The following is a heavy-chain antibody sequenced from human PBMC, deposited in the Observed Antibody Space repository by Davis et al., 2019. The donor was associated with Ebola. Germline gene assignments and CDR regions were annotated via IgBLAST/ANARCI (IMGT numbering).Heavy chain of an antibody. Sequence: SLKISCAASGFPFSSFVMHWVRPAPGKGLEWVAVISYDGSNKYYADSAKGRFNISRDNSKNTLSLQMNSPRAEDTAVYYCAKELGYCSGGSCLYYYYYGMDVWGQGTTVTVSS. J-gene: IGHJ6*02. CDR2: ISYDGSNK. CDR1: GFPFSSFV. V-gene: IGHV3-30-3*01. CDR3: AKELGYCSGGSCLYYYYYGMDV. D-gene: IGHD2-15*01.